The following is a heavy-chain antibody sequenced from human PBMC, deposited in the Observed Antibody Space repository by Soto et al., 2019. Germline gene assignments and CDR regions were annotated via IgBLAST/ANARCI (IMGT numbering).Heavy chain of an antibody. D-gene: IGHD2-2*01. Sequence: PGGSLRLSCAASGFTFSSYAMSWVRQAPGKGLEWVSTISAGGGSTFYGDSVKGRFTISRDNSKNTLYLQMNSLRAEDTAVYYCAKDHVPGDYWGQGTLVTVSS. J-gene: IGHJ4*02. CDR1: GFTFSSYA. CDR3: AKDHVPGDY. CDR2: ISAGGGST. V-gene: IGHV3-23*01.